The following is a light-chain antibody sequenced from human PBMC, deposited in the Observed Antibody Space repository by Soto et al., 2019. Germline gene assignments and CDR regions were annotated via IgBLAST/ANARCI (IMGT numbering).Light chain of an antibody. Sequence: QSALTQPPSASGSPGQSVTISCTGTISDIGTYYYVSWYQQHPGKAPKLIIYEVSERPSGVPDRFSGSKSGNTASPTVSGLQAEDEAHYYCSSYAGTKTLVFGGGTKVTVL. V-gene: IGLV2-8*01. J-gene: IGLJ2*01. CDR2: EVS. CDR3: SSYAGTKTLV. CDR1: ISDIGTYYY.